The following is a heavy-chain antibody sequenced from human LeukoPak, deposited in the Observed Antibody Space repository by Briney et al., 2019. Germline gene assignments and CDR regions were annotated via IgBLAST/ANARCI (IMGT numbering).Heavy chain of an antibody. CDR2: IYTSGST. D-gene: IGHD3-3*01. Sequence: SETLSLTCTVSGGSISSYYWSWIRQPAGKGLEWIGRIYTSGSTNYNPSLKSRVTMSVDTSKNQFSLKLSSVTAADTAVYYCATIKVPRDTIFGVARGRSNWFDPWGQGTLVTVSS. J-gene: IGHJ5*02. CDR3: ATIKVPRDTIFGVARGRSNWFDP. V-gene: IGHV4-4*07. CDR1: GGSISSYY.